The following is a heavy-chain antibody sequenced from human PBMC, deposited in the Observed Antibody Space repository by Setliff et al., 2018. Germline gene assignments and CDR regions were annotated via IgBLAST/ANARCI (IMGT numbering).Heavy chain of an antibody. CDR2: ISAYNDYT. CDR1: GYTFTRYA. Sequence: ASVKVSCKASGYTFTRYAISWVGQAPGQGLEWLGWISAYNDYTEFAQQFQGRVTMTTDTSTTTAYMELRSLRSDDTAVYYCAVGEMAGVGYRKDYWGQGTLVTVSS. CDR3: AVGEMAGVGYRKDY. V-gene: IGHV1-18*01. D-gene: IGHD3-16*01. J-gene: IGHJ4*02.